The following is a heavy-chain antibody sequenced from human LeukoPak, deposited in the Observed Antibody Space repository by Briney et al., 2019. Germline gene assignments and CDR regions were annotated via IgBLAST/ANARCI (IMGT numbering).Heavy chain of an antibody. V-gene: IGHV3-66*01. CDR1: GFTVSSNY. CDR2: IYSGGST. Sequence: GGSLGLSCAASGFTVSSNYMSWVRQAPGKGLEWVSVIYSGGSTYYADSVKGRFTISRDNSKNTLYLQMNSLRAEDTAVYYCASTGDYYDSSGYYYYWGQGTLVTVSS. J-gene: IGHJ4*02. CDR3: ASTGDYYDSSGYYYY. D-gene: IGHD3-22*01.